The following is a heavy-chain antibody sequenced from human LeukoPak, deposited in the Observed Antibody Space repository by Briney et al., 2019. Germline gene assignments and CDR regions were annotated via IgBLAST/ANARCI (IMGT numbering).Heavy chain of an antibody. CDR2: IYTSGST. CDR3: ARSVLLCFGELLGFDY. Sequence: PSETLSLTCTVSGGSISSYYWSWIRQPAGKGLEWIGRIYTSGSTNYNPSLKSGVTISVDTSKNQFSLKLSSVTAADTAVYYCARSVLLCFGELLGFDYWGQGTLVTVSS. D-gene: IGHD3-10*01. V-gene: IGHV4-4*07. CDR1: GGSISSYY. J-gene: IGHJ4*02.